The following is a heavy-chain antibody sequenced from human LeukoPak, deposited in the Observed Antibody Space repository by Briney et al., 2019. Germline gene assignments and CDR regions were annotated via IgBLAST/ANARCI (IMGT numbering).Heavy chain of an antibody. V-gene: IGHV3-23*01. D-gene: IGHD3-22*01. Sequence: GGSLRLSCAASGFTFSSYAMSWVRQAPGKGREWVSAISGSGGSTYYADSAKGRFTISRDNSKNTLYLQMNSLRAEDTAVYYCAKGAMIVVVTNPFDYWGQGTLVTVSS. CDR3: AKGAMIVVVTNPFDY. J-gene: IGHJ4*02. CDR1: GFTFSSYA. CDR2: ISGSGGST.